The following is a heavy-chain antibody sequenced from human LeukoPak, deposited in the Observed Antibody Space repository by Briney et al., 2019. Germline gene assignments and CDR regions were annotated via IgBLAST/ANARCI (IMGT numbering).Heavy chain of an antibody. Sequence: SETLSLTCTVSGGSISSYYWSWIRQPPGKGLEWIGYIYYSGSTNYNPSLKGRVTISVDTSKNQFSLKLSSVTAADTAVYYCATSGYSSGWYYFDYWGQGTLVTVSS. V-gene: IGHV4-59*08. D-gene: IGHD6-19*01. CDR3: ATSGYSSGWYYFDY. CDR1: GGSISSYY. CDR2: IYYSGST. J-gene: IGHJ4*02.